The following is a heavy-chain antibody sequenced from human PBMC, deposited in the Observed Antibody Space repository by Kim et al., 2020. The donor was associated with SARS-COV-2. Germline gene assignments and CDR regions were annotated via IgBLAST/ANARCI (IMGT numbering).Heavy chain of an antibody. J-gene: IGHJ5*02. CDR2: IIPIFGTA. CDR1: GGTFSSYA. Sequence: SVKVSCKASGGTFSSYAISWVRQAPGQGLEWMGGIIPIFGTANYAQKFQGRVTITADKSTSTAYMELSSLRSEDTAVYYCARDQTPYYYDSSGYPRAGNWFDPWGQGTLVTVSS. V-gene: IGHV1-69*06. CDR3: ARDQTPYYYDSSGYPRAGNWFDP. D-gene: IGHD3-22*01.